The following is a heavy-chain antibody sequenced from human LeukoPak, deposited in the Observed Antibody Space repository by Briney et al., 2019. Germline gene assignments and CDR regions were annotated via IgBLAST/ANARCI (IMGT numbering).Heavy chain of an antibody. CDR3: AGAYCGGDCYSGRAFDI. CDR1: GGSISSSSYY. V-gene: IGHV4-39*07. CDR2: IYYSGST. Sequence: SETLSLTCTVSGGSISSSSYYWGWIRQPPGKGLEWIGSIYYSGSTYYNPSLKSRVTISVDTSKNQFSLKLSSVTAADTAVYYCAGAYCGGDCYSGRAFDIWGQGTVVTVSS. D-gene: IGHD2-21*02. J-gene: IGHJ3*02.